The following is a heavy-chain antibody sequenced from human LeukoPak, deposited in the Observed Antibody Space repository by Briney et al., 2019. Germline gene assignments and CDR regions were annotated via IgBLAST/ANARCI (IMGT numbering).Heavy chain of an antibody. CDR2: IYTGGNT. J-gene: IGHJ4*02. CDR1: GFTVDSNY. Sequence: GGSLRLSCAASGFTVDSNYLSWVRQAPGKGLEWVSTIYTGGNTYYAASVKGRFTISRDNSKNTLYLQMNNLRAEDTAVYYCAKSPRREPDFDYWGQGTLVTVSP. CDR3: AKSPRREPDFDY. D-gene: IGHD1-26*01. V-gene: IGHV3-53*01.